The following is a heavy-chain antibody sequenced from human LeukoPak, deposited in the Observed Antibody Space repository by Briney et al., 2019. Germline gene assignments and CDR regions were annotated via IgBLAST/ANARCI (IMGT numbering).Heavy chain of an antibody. V-gene: IGHV3-49*03. CDR3: ARGPSTLGRTNGWFDP. Sequence: GGSLRLSCAASGFTFSSYAMHWFRQAPGKGLEWVGFIRSKAYGGTTEYAASVKGRFTISRDDSKSIAYLQMNSLKTEDTAVYYCARGPSTLGRTNGWFDPWGQGTLVTVSS. D-gene: IGHD2-8*01. CDR1: GFTFSSYA. CDR2: IRSKAYGGTT. J-gene: IGHJ5*02.